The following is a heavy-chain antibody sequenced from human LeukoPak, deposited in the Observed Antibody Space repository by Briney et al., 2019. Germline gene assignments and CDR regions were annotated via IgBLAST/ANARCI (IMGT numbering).Heavy chain of an antibody. V-gene: IGHV1-58*02. CDR2: IVVGSGNT. CDR3: AAARSARYCSSTSCPSPHFDY. CDR1: GFTFTSSA. J-gene: IGHJ4*02. Sequence: SVKVSCKASGFTFTSSAMQWVRQARGQRLEWIGWIVVGSGNTNYAQKFQERVTITRDMSTSTDYMELSSLRSEDTAVYYCAAARSARYCSSTSCPSPHFDYWGQGTLVTVSS. D-gene: IGHD2-2*01.